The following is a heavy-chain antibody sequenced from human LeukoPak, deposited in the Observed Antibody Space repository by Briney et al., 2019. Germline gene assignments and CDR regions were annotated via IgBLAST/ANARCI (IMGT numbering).Heavy chain of an antibody. V-gene: IGHV3-13*05. D-gene: IGHD7-27*01. CDR1: GFTVRSYD. Sequence: GGSLRLSLPASGFTVRSYDMHWVRQVAGKGLEGASPLSTASTPHYAASVQGRFTIFRANAENSLYLQMNSLSAEDTAVYYCARELGIEGYWYFDLWGRGTLVTVSS. CDR2: LSTASTP. J-gene: IGHJ2*01. CDR3: ARELGIEGYWYFDL.